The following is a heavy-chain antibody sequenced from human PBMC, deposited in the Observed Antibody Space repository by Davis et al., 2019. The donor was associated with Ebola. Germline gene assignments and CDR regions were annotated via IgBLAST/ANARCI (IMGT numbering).Heavy chain of an antibody. V-gene: IGHV4-34*01. CDR3: ASKRKQQLAWFDP. CDR1: GGSFSGYY. D-gene: IGHD6-13*01. J-gene: IGHJ5*02. Sequence: MPSETLSLTCAVYGGSFSGYYWSWIRQPPGKGLEWIGEINHSGSTNYNPSLKSRVTISVDTSKNQFSLKLSSVTAADTAAYYCASKRKQQLAWFDPWGQGTLVTVSS. CDR2: INHSGST.